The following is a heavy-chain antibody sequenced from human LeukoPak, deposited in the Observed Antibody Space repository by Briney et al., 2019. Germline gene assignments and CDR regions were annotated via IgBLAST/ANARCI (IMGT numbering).Heavy chain of an antibody. V-gene: IGHV3-23*01. J-gene: IGHJ4*02. CDR3: AKTRPLDSSSWSHGDY. Sequence: GGSLRLSCAASGFTFSSYAMSWVRQAPGKGLEWVSAISGSGDSTYYGDSVKGRFTISRDNSKNTLYLQMNSLRAEDTAVCYCAKTRPLDSSSWSHGDYWGQGTLVTVSS. D-gene: IGHD6-13*01. CDR2: ISGSGDST. CDR1: GFTFSSYA.